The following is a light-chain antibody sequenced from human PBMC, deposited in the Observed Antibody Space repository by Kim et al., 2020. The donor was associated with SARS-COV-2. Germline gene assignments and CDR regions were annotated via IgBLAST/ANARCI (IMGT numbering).Light chain of an antibody. CDR3: NSRDSSGNHLGV. CDR2: GKN. V-gene: IGLV3-19*01. J-gene: IGLJ1*01. Sequence: GQTVRITCQGDSLRNYYASWYQQKPGQAPVLVIYGKNNRPSGIPDRFSGSSSGNTDSMTITGAQAEDEADYYCNSRDSSGNHLGVFGTGTKVTVL. CDR1: SLRNYY.